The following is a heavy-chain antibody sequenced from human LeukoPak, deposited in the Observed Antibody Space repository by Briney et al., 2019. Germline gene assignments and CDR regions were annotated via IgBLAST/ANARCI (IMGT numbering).Heavy chain of an antibody. D-gene: IGHD6-13*01. J-gene: IGHJ4*02. V-gene: IGHV3-33*06. Sequence: PGGSLRLSCAASGFTFTSYGMHWVRQAPGKGLEWVAVIWYDGSNKFYADSVKGRFTISRDDSKNTVYLQMNSLRAEDTAVYYCAKTTGGAAAGSCLEGWGQGTLVTVSS. CDR1: GFTFTSYG. CDR3: AKTTGGAAAGSCLEG. CDR2: IWYDGSNK.